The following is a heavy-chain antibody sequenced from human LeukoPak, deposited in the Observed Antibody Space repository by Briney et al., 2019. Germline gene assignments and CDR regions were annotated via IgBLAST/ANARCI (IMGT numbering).Heavy chain of an antibody. J-gene: IGHJ4*02. CDR3: ARYCTSTTCILRGFDY. V-gene: IGHV4-39*07. Sequence: SETLSLTCTVSGGSISSSNYYWGWIRQPPGKGLEWIANIYHTGSAHYNPSLKSRVTISVDTSKNQFSLKLSSVTAADTAVYYCARYCTSTTCILRGFDYWGQGTLVTVSS. D-gene: IGHD2-2*01. CDR2: IYHTGSA. CDR1: GGSISSSNYY.